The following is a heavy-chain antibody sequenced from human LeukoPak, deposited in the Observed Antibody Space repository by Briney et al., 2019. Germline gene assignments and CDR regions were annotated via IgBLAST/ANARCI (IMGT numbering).Heavy chain of an antibody. D-gene: IGHD4-17*01. CDR1: GFTFSGSA. CDR3: AKDGRWDYGDYGVWGY. Sequence: GGSLRLSCAASGFTFSGSAMHWVRQASGKGLEWVGRIRSKANSYATAYAASVKGRFTISRDDSKNTAYLQMNSLRAEDTAVYYCAKDGRWDYGDYGVWGYWGQGTLVTVSS. J-gene: IGHJ4*02. CDR2: IRSKANSYAT. V-gene: IGHV3-73*01.